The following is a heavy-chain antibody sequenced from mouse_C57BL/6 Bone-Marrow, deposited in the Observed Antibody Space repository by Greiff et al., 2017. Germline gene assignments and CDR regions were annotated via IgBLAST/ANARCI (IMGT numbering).Heavy chain of an antibody. J-gene: IGHJ4*01. V-gene: IGHV2-9-1*01. CDR3: ARIGVVSDYAMDY. D-gene: IGHD1-1*01. Sequence: QVTLKVSGPGLVAPSQSLSITCTVSGFSFTSYAISWVRQPPGTGLEWLGVIWTGGGTNYNTALKSRLSISTDNSKRLDFLKMNSLQTDDTARYYWARIGVVSDYAMDYWGQGTSVTVSS. CDR1: GFSFTSYA. CDR2: IWTGGGT.